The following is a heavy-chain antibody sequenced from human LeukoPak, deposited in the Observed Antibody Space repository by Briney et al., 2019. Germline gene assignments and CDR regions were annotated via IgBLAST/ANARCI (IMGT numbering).Heavy chain of an antibody. CDR1: GYTFTSYG. Sequence: ASVKVSCKASGYTFTSYGISWVRQAPGQGLEWMGWISAYNGNTNYAQKLQGRVIMTTDTSTSTAYMELRSLRSDDTAVYYCASGRYSTPNYDFWSGYSDYYYYGMDVWGQGTTVTVSS. CDR2: ISAYNGNT. CDR3: ASGRYSTPNYDFWSGYSDYYYYGMDV. D-gene: IGHD3-3*01. J-gene: IGHJ6*02. V-gene: IGHV1-18*01.